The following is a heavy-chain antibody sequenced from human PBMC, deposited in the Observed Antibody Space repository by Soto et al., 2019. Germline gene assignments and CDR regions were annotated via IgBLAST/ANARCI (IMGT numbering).Heavy chain of an antibody. V-gene: IGHV3-53*01. CDR1: GFTVSSNY. CDR3: ARVGAMKTGHFDY. Sequence: PGGSLRLSCAASGFTVSSNYMSWVRQAPGKGLEWVSVIYSGGSTYYADSVKGRFTISRDNSKNTLYLQMNSLRAEDTAVYYCARVGAMKTGHFDYWGQGTLVTVYS. D-gene: IGHD1-26*01. CDR2: IYSGGST. J-gene: IGHJ4*02.